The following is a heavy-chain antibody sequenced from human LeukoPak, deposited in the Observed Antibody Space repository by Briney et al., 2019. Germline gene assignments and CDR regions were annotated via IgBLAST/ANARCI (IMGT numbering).Heavy chain of an antibody. Sequence: GGSLRLSCAASGFTFSSYAMSWVRQAPGKGLEWVSAISGSGGSTYYADSVKGRFTISRDNSKDTLYLQMNSLRAEDTAVYYCAKAAIYDSSGSDDYWGQGTLVTVSS. J-gene: IGHJ4*02. CDR1: GFTFSSYA. D-gene: IGHD3-22*01. V-gene: IGHV3-23*01. CDR2: ISGSGGST. CDR3: AKAAIYDSSGSDDY.